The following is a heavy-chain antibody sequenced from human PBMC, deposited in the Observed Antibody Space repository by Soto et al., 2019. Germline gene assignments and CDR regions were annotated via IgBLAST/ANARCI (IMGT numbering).Heavy chain of an antibody. V-gene: IGHV3-23*01. J-gene: IGHJ4*02. D-gene: IGHD3-3*01. CDR3: AKVANVGVVVEYFDH. CDR1: GFNFANYA. CDR2: ISSTGRRT. Sequence: EVQLLESGGGLVQPGRSLRLSCGSSGFNFANYAMGWVRQAPGKGLEWVSGISSTGRRTYYADSVRGRFSISRDNSKNTVDLQINSLRAEDTAVYYCAKVANVGVVVEYFDHWGQGSLVTVSS.